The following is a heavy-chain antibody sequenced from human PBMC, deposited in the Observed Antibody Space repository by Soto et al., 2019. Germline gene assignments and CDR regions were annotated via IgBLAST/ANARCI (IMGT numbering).Heavy chain of an antibody. CDR1: GYTFTSYG. V-gene: IGHV1-18*01. CDR2: INIYGGGT. D-gene: IGHD3-22*01. CDR3: ARALYDYDNSGLAF. J-gene: IGHJ4*02. Sequence: QVHLEQSGPEVKKPGASVKVSCKASGYTFTSYGISWVRLAPGQGLEWMGWINIYGGGTNYAQKYQDRVTMTRDTSTHTVYLEMRSLTPDDTAIYYCARALYDYDNSGLAFWGQGTLVTVSS.